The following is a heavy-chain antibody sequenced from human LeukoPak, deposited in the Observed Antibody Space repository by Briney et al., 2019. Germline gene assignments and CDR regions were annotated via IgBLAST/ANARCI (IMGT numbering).Heavy chain of an antibody. CDR1: GGSISSYY. CDR3: ARGLPYYYDSSGYYDY. Sequence: SETLSLTCTVSGGSISSYYWSWIRQPPGKGLEWIGYIYYNGNTNYNPSLKSRVIISVDTSKNQFSLKLRSVTAADTAVYYCARGLPYYYDSSGYYDYWGQGTLVTVSS. J-gene: IGHJ4*02. CDR2: IYYNGNT. V-gene: IGHV4-59*08. D-gene: IGHD3-22*01.